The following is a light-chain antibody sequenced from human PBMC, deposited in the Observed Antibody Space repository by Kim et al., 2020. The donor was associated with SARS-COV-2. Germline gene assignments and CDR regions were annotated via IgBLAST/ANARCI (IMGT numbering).Light chain of an antibody. CDR3: GTWDSSLSVWV. CDR1: SSNIGNNY. Sequence: QSVLTHPPSVSAAPGQKVTISCSGSSSNIGNNYVSWYQQLPGTAPKLLIYDNNKRPSGIPDRFSGSKSGTSATLGITGLQTGDEADYYCGTWDSSLSVWVFGGGTKVTVL. V-gene: IGLV1-51*01. CDR2: DNN. J-gene: IGLJ3*02.